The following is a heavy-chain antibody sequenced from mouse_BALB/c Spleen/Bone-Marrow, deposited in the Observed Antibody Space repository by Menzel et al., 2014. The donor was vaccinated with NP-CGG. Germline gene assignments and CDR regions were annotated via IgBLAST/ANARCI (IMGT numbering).Heavy chain of an antibody. CDR1: GFDFSRYW. V-gene: IGHV4-1*02. J-gene: IGHJ1*01. CDR2: INPDSSTI. CDR3: ARPTLLRYFDV. D-gene: IGHD1-2*01. Sequence: EVTLVESGGGLVQPGGSLKLSCAASGFDFSRYWMGWVRQAPGKGLEWIGEINPDSSTINYTPSLKDKFIISRDNAKNTLYLRMSKVRSEDAALYYCARPTLLRYFDVWGAGTTVTVSS.